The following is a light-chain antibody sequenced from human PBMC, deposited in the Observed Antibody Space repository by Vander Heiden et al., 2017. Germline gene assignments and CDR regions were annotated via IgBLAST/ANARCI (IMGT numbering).Light chain of an antibody. V-gene: IGLV1-40*01. CDR3: QSYDTILSAYV. CDR1: SSNIGADYA. CDR2: GDN. J-gene: IGLJ1*01. Sequence: QSVLTQPPSVPGAPGQRVTISCTGSSSNIGADYALHWYQQVPGTAPKLLIHGDNNRPSGVPDRFSGSRSGTSASLAITGLQAEDEADYYCQSYDTILSAYVFGTGTKVTV.